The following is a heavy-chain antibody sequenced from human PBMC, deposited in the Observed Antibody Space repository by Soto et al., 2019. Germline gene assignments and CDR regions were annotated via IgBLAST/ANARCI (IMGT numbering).Heavy chain of an antibody. V-gene: IGHV4-39*01. J-gene: IGHJ4*02. CDR1: GGSISSRSYY. CDR2: IYYSGTT. CDR3: ARYCSGGSCYGASRFDY. Sequence: QLQLQESGPGLVKPSETLSLTCTVSGGSISSRSYYWGWLRQPPGKGLDWIGNIYYSGTTYYKPSLKSRVTISVDTSKNQFSLKLSSVTAADTAVYYCARYCSGGSCYGASRFDYWGQGTLVTVSS. D-gene: IGHD2-15*01.